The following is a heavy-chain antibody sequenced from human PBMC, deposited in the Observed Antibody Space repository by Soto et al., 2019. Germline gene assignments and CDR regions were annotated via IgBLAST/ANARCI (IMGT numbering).Heavy chain of an antibody. D-gene: IGHD3-22*01. J-gene: IGHJ4*02. CDR3: ARDFSPWLFDY. Sequence: GGSLRLSCAASGFTFSSYAIHWVRQAPGKGLEWVAVISYDGSNKYYADSVKGRFTISRDNSKNTLYLQMNSLRAEDTAVYYCARDFSPWLFDYWGQGTPVTVSS. V-gene: IGHV3-30-3*01. CDR2: ISYDGSNK. CDR1: GFTFSSYA.